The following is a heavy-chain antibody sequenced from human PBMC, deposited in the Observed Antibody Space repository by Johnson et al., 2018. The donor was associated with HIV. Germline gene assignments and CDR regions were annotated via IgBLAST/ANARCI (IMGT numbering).Heavy chain of an antibody. CDR2: IGSNT. D-gene: IGHD7-27*01. CDR3: ALNWGAEGAFDI. CDR1: GFTFSNYA. Sequence: MQLVESGGGVVQPGRSLRLSCAASGFTFSNYAMSWVRQAPGKGLEWVSSIGSNTHYADSVKGRFTISRDNSKNTLYLQMNSLRAEDTAVYYCALNWGAEGAFDIWGQGTMVTVSS. J-gene: IGHJ3*02. V-gene: IGHV3-23*05.